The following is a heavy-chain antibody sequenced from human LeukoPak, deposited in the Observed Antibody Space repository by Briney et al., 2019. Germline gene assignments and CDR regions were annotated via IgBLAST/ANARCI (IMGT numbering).Heavy chain of an antibody. V-gene: IGHV1-2*02. D-gene: IGHD2-8*01. CDR3: ARAFGYCTNGVCSALDY. Sequence: ASVKVSCKASGYTFTGYYMHWVRQAHGQGLEWMGWINPNSGGTNYAQKFQGRVTMTRDTSISTAYMELSRLRSDDTAVYYCARAFGYCTNGVCSALDYWGQGTLVTVSS. CDR1: GYTFTGYY. CDR2: INPNSGGT. J-gene: IGHJ4*02.